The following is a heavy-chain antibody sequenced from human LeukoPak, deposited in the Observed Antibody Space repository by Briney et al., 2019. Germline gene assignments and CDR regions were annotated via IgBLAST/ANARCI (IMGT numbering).Heavy chain of an antibody. V-gene: IGHV4-34*01. D-gene: IGHD2-15*01. CDR1: GGSFSGYY. CDR2: INHSGST. Sequence: SETLSLTCAVYGGSFSGYYWSWIRQPPGKGLEWIGEINHSGSTNYNPSLKSRVTIPVDTSKNQFSLKLSSVTAADTAVYYCARVGYCSGGSCSWWGGYYYYYYGMDVWGQGTTVTVSS. J-gene: IGHJ6*02. CDR3: ARVGYCSGGSCSWWGGYYYYYYGMDV.